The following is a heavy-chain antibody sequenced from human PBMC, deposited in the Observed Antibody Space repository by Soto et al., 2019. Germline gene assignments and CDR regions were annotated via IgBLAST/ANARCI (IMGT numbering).Heavy chain of an antibody. CDR3: GRSGYSLMIGLVYSAMDV. Sequence: QVQLVQSGAEVKKPGSSVKVSCKASGDTSSAYVLTWVRQAPGQGLEWVGSIIPFFGTTNYAQKFQGRVTITADKSTGTAYMELRSLRSDDTAMYFCGRSGYSLMIGLVYSAMDVRGPGTSITVS. D-gene: IGHD3-22*01. V-gene: IGHV1-69*06. CDR2: IIPFFGTT. CDR1: GDTSSAYV. J-gene: IGHJ6*02.